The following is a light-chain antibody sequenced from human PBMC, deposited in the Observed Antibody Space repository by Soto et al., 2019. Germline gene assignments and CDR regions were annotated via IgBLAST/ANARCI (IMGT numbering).Light chain of an antibody. CDR3: SSYAGYSTSVV. Sequence: QSALTQPASVSGSPGQSITISCTGTSSDVGSYNLVSWYQQHPGKAPKLMIYEANKRPSGVSDRFSGSKSGNTASLTISGLHAEDEAEYYCSSYAGYSTSVVFGGGTKLPVL. CDR1: SSDVGSYNL. CDR2: EAN. V-gene: IGLV2-23*01. J-gene: IGLJ2*01.